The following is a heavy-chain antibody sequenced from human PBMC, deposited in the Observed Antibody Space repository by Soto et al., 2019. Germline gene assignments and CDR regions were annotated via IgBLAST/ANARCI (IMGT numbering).Heavy chain of an antibody. CDR3: AKGKGCSGGSCYSSYYYYGMDV. CDR1: GFTLSNFW. CDR2: IKPDGTAQ. V-gene: IGHV3-7*03. Sequence: GGSLRLSCVASGFTLSNFWMNWVRQTPGKGLEWVANIKPDGTAQAYVDSVKGRFTVSRDNAKNSLYLQMNSLRAEDTAVCYCAKGKGCSGGSCYSSYYYYGMDVWGQGTTVTVSS. J-gene: IGHJ6*02. D-gene: IGHD2-15*01.